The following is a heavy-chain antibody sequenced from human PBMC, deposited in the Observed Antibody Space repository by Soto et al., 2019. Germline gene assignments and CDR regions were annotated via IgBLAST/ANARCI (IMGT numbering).Heavy chain of an antibody. V-gene: IGHV3-33*01. D-gene: IGHD3-16*02. Sequence: GESLKISCAASGFTFSSYGMHWVRQAPGKGLEWVAVIWYDGSNKYYADSVKGRFTISRDNSKNTLYLQMNSLRAEDTAVYYCARDRMITFGGVIDYYYYYYMDVWGKGTTVTVSS. J-gene: IGHJ6*03. CDR1: GFTFSSYG. CDR3: ARDRMITFGGVIDYYYYYYMDV. CDR2: IWYDGSNK.